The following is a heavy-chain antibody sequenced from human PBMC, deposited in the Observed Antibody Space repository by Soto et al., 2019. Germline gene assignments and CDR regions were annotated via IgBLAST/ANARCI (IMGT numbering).Heavy chain of an antibody. CDR3: ASPGASYSNYYYYGMDV. Sequence: PGGSLRLSCAASGFTFSSYSMNWVRQAPGKGLEWVSSISSSSSYIYYADSVKGRFTISRDNAKNSLYLQMNSLRAEDTAVYYCASPGASYSNYYYYGMDVWGQGTTVTVSS. D-gene: IGHD4-4*01. J-gene: IGHJ6*02. CDR2: ISSSSSYI. CDR1: GFTFSSYS. V-gene: IGHV3-21*01.